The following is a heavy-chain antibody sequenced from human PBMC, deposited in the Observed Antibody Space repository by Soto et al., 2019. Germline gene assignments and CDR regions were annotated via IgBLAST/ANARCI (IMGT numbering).Heavy chain of an antibody. J-gene: IGHJ6*02. CDR2: ISYDGSNK. CDR1: GFTFSSYG. V-gene: IGHV3-30*18. Sequence: RGSLRLSCAASGFTFSSYGMHWVRQAPGKGLEWVAVISYDGSNKYYADSVKGRFTISRDNSKNTLYLQMNSLRAEDTAVYYCAKDLGVVTAPPYYYYYGMDVWGQGTTVTVSS. CDR3: AKDLGVVTAPPYYYYYGMDV. D-gene: IGHD2-21*02.